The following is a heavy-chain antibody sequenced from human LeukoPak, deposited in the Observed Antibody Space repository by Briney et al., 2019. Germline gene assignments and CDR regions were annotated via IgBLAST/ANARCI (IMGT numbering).Heavy chain of an antibody. J-gene: IGHJ4*02. D-gene: IGHD3-16*02. CDR2: INHSGST. CDR3: VTLIGDYDWSCYRYRDYFDY. Sequence: SETLSLTCAAYGGSFSGYYWSWIRQPPGKGLEWIGEINHSGSTNYNPSLKSRVTISVDTSKNQFSLKLSSVTAADTAVYYCVTLIGDYDWSCYRYRDYFDYWGQGTLVTVSS. CDR1: GGSFSGYY. V-gene: IGHV4-34*01.